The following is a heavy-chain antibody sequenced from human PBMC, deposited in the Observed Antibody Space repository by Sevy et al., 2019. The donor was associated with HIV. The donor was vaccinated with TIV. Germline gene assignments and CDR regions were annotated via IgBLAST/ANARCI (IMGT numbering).Heavy chain of an antibody. V-gene: IGHV3-72*01. CDR1: GFTFSDHY. CDR3: AREKGAFDI. Sequence: GGSLRLSCAASGFTFSDHYMDWVRQAPGKGLEWVGRTRNKANSYTTEYAASVKGRFTISREDSKNSLYLQMNSLKTEDTAVYYCAREKGAFDIWGQGTMVTVSS. J-gene: IGHJ3*02. CDR2: TRNKANSYTT.